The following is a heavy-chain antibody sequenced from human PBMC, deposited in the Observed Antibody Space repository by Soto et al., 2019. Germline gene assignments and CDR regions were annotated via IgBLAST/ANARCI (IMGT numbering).Heavy chain of an antibody. CDR3: AEGEEDGTLAPLDY. CDR1: GFTFSSYA. V-gene: IGHV3-23*01. J-gene: IGHJ4*02. CDR2: ISGSGGST. D-gene: IGHD3-16*01. Sequence: EVQLLESGGGLVQPGGSLRLSCAASGFTFSSYAMSWVRQAPGKGLEWVSAISGSGGSTYYAASVKGRFTISRDNSKTTLYLQMNRLRAEDTAVYDCAEGEEDGTLAPLDYWGQGPQVSVSS.